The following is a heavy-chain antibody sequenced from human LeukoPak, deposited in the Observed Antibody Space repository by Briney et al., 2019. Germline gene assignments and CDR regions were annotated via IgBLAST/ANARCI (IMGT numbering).Heavy chain of an antibody. D-gene: IGHD3-22*01. CDR2: VSYDATNC. J-gene: IGHJ4*02. V-gene: IGHV3-33*06. CDR1: GFTFSGYG. CDR3: AKSNSGYNYIDF. Sequence: PGGSLRLSCAASGFTFSGYGMHWVRQAPGKGLEWVAGVSYDATNCYYADSVKGRFTISRDNSKNTLYLQMNSLRAEDTAVYFCAKSNSGYNYIDFWGQGALVTVSS.